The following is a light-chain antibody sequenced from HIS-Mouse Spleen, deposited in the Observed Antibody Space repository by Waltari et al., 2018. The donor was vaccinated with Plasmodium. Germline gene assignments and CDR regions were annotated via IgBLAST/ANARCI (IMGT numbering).Light chain of an antibody. V-gene: IGLV3-10*01. CDR1: PFPKKY. J-gene: IGLJ3*02. CDR3: YSTDSSGNHRV. CDR2: EDI. Sequence: SYELTQPPSVSVSPGQTARITSSGDPFPKKYAYWYQQKSGQAPVLVIYEDIKRPSGIPERFAGSSSGTMATLTISGAQVEDEADYYCYSTDSSGNHRVFGGGTKLTVL.